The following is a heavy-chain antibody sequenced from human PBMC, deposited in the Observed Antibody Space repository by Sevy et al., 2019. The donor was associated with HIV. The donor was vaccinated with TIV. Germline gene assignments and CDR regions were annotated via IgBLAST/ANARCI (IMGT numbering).Heavy chain of an antibody. Sequence: GGSLRLSCAASGFTFSSYAMTWVRQAPGKGLEWVSTISGNSAGTYYADSVKGRFTISRDNSKNTLYLQMNTLRAEDTAVYYCAKVPSSNGWGYYGMDVWGQGTTVTVSS. D-gene: IGHD6-19*01. CDR2: ISGNSAGT. V-gene: IGHV3-23*01. CDR1: GFTFSSYA. J-gene: IGHJ6*02. CDR3: AKVPSSNGWGYYGMDV.